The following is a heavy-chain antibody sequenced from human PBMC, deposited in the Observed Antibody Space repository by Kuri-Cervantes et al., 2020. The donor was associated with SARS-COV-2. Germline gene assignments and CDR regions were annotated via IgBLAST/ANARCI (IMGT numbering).Heavy chain of an antibody. CDR3: AKALPGVTIFGVVIMSEGENYYCGMDV. V-gene: IGHV3-23*01. CDR2: ISGSGGST. D-gene: IGHD3-3*01. J-gene: IGHJ6*02. Sequence: GESLKISCAASGFTFSSYAMSWVRQAPGKGLEWVSAISGSGGSTYYADSVKGRFTISRDNSKNTLYLQMNSLRAEDTAVYYCAKALPGVTIFGVVIMSEGENYYCGMDVWGQGTTVTVSS. CDR1: GFTFSSYA.